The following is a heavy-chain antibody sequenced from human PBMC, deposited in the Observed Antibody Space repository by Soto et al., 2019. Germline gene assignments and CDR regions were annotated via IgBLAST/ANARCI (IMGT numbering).Heavy chain of an antibody. CDR2: IKQDGSEK. CDR3: ARGSDTWDYYYYYMDV. V-gene: IGHV3-7*01. Sequence: GGSLRLSCAASGFTFSSYWMSWVRQAPGKGLEWVANIKQDGSEKYYVDSVKGRFTISRDNAKNSLYLQMNSLRAEDTAVYYCARGSDTWDYYYYYMDVWGKGTTVTVSS. D-gene: IGHD5-18*01. J-gene: IGHJ6*03. CDR1: GFTFSSYW.